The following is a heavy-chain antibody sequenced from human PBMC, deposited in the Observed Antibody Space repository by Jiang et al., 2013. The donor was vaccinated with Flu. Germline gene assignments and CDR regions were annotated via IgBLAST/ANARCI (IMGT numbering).Heavy chain of an antibody. CDR2: IYHSGST. CDR1: GGSISSSNW. CDR3: ARYPYGDYPPRYFDL. D-gene: IGHD4-17*01. Sequence: GPGLVKPSGTLSLTCAVSGGSISSSNWWSWVRQPPGKGLEWIGEIYHSGSTNYNPSLKSRVTISVDKSKNQFSLKLSSVTAADTAVYYCARYPYGDYPPRYFDLWGRGTLVTVSS. J-gene: IGHJ2*01. V-gene: IGHV4-4*02.